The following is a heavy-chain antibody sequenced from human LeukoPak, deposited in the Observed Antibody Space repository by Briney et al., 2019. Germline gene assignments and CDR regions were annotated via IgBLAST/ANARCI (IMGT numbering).Heavy chain of an antibody. CDR2: IYSGGST. D-gene: IGHD2-2*01. V-gene: IGHV3-66*01. CDR3: ARGPPQLSSTSRPFAY. Sequence: GGSLRLSCAASGFTVSSNYMSWVRQAPGKGLEWVSAIYSGGSTYYADSVKGRFTISRDNSKNTLYLQMNSLRAEDTAVYYCARGPPQLSSTSRPFAYWGQGTLVTVSS. J-gene: IGHJ4*02. CDR1: GFTVSSNY.